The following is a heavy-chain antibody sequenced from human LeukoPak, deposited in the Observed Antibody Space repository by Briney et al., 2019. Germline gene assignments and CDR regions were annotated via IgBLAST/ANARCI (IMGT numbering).Heavy chain of an antibody. V-gene: IGHV4-34*01. CDR1: GGSFSGYY. J-gene: IGHJ3*02. CDR3: ARARITMIVVVTHSAFDI. CDR2: INHSGST. D-gene: IGHD3-22*01. Sequence: SETLSLTCAVYGGSFSGYYWSWIRQPPGKGLEWIGEINHSGSTNYNPSLKSRVTISVDTSKNQFSRKLSSVTAADTAVYYCARARITMIVVVTHSAFDIWGQGTMVTVSS.